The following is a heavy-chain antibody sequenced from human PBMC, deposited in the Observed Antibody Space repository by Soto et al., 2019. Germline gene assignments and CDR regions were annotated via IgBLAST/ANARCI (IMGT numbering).Heavy chain of an antibody. CDR3: ARFGIAVAGTGVSSYYYGMDV. D-gene: IGHD6-19*01. CDR2: INHSGST. CDR1: GGSFSGYY. J-gene: IGHJ6*02. V-gene: IGHV4-34*01. Sequence: SETLSLTCAVYGGSFSGYYWSWIRQPPGKGLEWIGEINHSGSTNYNPSLKSRVTISVDTSKNQFSLKLSSVTAADTAVYYCARFGIAVAGTGVSSYYYGMDVWGQGTTVTVSS.